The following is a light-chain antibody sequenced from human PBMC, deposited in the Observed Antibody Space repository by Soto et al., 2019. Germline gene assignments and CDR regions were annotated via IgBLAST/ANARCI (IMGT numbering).Light chain of an antibody. Sequence: DIVLTQSPATLSVSPGERATLSCRASQSVSSNLAWYQQKPGQAPRLLIYGASTRAAGIPARFSGSGSGTEFTLTISSLQSEDFAVYYCQQYNNWPPITFGQGTRLEIK. CDR2: GAS. CDR1: QSVSSN. J-gene: IGKJ5*01. V-gene: IGKV3D-15*01. CDR3: QQYNNWPPIT.